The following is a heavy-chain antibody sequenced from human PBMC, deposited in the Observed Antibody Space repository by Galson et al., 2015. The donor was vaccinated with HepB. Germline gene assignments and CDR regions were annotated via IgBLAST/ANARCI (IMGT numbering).Heavy chain of an antibody. D-gene: IGHD3-3*01. CDR2: ISYDGSNK. CDR3: ARDHYDFWSGYYRRHYYGMDV. J-gene: IGHJ6*02. Sequence: SLRLSCAASGFTFSSSAMSWVRQAPGKGLEWVAVISYDGSNKYYADSVKGRFTISRDNAKNSLYLQMNSLRAEDTAVYYCARDHYDFWSGYYRRHYYGMDVWGQGTTVTVSS. V-gene: IGHV3-30-3*01. CDR1: GFTFSSSA.